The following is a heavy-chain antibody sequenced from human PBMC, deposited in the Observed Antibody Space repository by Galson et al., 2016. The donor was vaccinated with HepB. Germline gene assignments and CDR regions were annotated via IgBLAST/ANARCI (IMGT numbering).Heavy chain of an antibody. V-gene: IGHV3-30*18. D-gene: IGHD2-2*01. J-gene: IGHJ4*02. Sequence: SLRLSCAASGFTLSSYGMHWVRQAPGKGLEWVAFISYDGSNKKYADSVKGRFTISRDNSKKTLYLQMNSPRAEGTAVYYCAKDGRIYCSSASCHDHFHYWGQGTLVTVSS. CDR1: GFTLSSYG. CDR3: AKDGRIYCSSASCHDHFHY. CDR2: ISYDGSNK.